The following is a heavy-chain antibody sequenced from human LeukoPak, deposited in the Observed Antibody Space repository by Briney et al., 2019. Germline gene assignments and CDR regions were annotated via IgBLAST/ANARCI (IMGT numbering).Heavy chain of an antibody. CDR2: ISTSSSII. Sequence: GGSLRLSCAASGFIFSSYSMNWVRQAPGKGLEWVAYISTSSSIIYYSDSAKGRFTISRDNAKNSLYLQMNSLRAEDTAVYYCARRRDSGSLQHFDYWGQGTLVTVSS. D-gene: IGHD1-26*01. J-gene: IGHJ4*02. V-gene: IGHV3-48*04. CDR1: GFIFSSYS. CDR3: ARRRDSGSLQHFDY.